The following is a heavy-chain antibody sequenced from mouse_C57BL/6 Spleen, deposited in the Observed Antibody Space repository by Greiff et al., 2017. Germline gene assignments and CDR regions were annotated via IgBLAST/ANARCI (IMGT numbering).Heavy chain of an antibody. CDR3: DRNTLITAGVATRAMDY. J-gene: IGHJ4*01. Sequence: QVQLQQSGPGLVQPSQSLSITCTVSGFSLTSYGVHWVRQSPGKGLEWLGVIWSGGSTDYNAAFISRLSISKDNSKSQVFFKMNSLQADDTAIYYCDRNTLITAGVATRAMDYWGQGTSVTVSS. CDR2: IWSGGST. CDR1: GFSLTSYG. V-gene: IGHV2-2*01. D-gene: IGHD1-1*01.